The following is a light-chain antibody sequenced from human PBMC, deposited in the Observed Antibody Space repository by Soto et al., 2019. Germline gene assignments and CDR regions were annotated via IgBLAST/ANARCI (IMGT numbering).Light chain of an antibody. Sequence: DIQMTQSPSSLSASVGDRVTITCRASPAISIYLAWYQQKPGKVPELLIYAATTLQSGVPYRFSGSGSGTEFTLTISILQPEDVETYYCQKYNSATLTFGPGTKVDIK. CDR1: PAISIY. V-gene: IGKV1-27*01. J-gene: IGKJ3*01. CDR2: AAT. CDR3: QKYNSATLT.